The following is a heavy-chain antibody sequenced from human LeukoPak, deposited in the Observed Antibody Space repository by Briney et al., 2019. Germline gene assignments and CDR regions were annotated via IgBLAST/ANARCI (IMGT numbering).Heavy chain of an antibody. V-gene: IGHV3-30*03. J-gene: IGHJ4*02. CDR2: ISYDGSNK. D-gene: IGHD1-1*01. CDR1: GFTFSSYG. Sequence: GGSLRLSCAASGFTFSSYGMHWVRQAPGKGLEWVAVISYDGSNKYYADSVKGRFTISRDNSKNTLYLQMNSLRAEDTAMYYCVRDFSLTRLERPFDSWGQGTLVTVSS. CDR3: VRDFSLTRLERPFDS.